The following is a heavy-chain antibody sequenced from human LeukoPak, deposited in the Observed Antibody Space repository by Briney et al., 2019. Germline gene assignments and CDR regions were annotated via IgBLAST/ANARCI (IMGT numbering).Heavy chain of an antibody. CDR3: ARGAINMIVEAGSWFDP. J-gene: IGHJ5*02. Sequence: GGSLRLSCAASGFTFNTYGMSWVRQAPGKGLEWVSSISSSSIYIYYADSVKGRFTISRDNAKNSLYLQMNSLRVEDTAVYYCARGAINMIVEAGSWFDPWGQGTLVTVSS. D-gene: IGHD3-22*01. CDR1: GFTFNTYG. V-gene: IGHV3-21*01. CDR2: ISSSSIYI.